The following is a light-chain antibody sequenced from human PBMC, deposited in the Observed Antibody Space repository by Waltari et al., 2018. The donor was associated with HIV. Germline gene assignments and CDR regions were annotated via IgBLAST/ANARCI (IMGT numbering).Light chain of an antibody. CDR1: ASPKPY. CDR3: LSADRSGTYV. J-gene: IGLJ1*01. V-gene: IGLV3-25*03. Sequence: SSELTQPPSVSVSPGQTARITCPGDASPKPYTPWFQQKPGQAPVVVIHKNTERPSGIPERFSASRSGTTVTLTITGVQTDDEADYYCLSADRSGTYVFGPGTTVTVL. CDR2: KNT.